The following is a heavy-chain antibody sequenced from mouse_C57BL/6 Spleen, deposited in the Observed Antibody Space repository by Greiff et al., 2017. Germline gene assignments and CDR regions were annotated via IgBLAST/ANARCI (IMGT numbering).Heavy chain of an antibody. CDR2: IYPGSGST. V-gene: IGHV1-55*01. Sequence: QVQLQQPGAELVKPGASVKMSCKASGYTFTSYWITWVKQRPGQGLEWIGDIYPGSGSTNYNEKFKSKATLTVDTSSSTAYMQLSSLTSEDSAVYYCARREDYYGRGDFDVWGTGTTVTVAS. D-gene: IGHD1-1*01. CDR1: GYTFTSYW. J-gene: IGHJ1*03. CDR3: ARREDYYGRGDFDV.